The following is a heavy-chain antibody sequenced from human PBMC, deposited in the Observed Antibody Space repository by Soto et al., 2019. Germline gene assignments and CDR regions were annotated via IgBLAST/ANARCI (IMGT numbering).Heavy chain of an antibody. CDR1: GYIFTSYW. J-gene: IGHJ5*02. D-gene: IGHD3-22*01. V-gene: IGHV5-51*01. Sequence: GESLKVSCRTSGYIFTSYWIAWVRQMPGKGLEWMGIILPSDSDTRYSPSFQGQVTISADRSTSTVFLQWASLKASDTAVYFCARKDKSGYFNWFDPWGQGTLVTVSS. CDR2: ILPSDSDT. CDR3: ARKDKSGYFNWFDP.